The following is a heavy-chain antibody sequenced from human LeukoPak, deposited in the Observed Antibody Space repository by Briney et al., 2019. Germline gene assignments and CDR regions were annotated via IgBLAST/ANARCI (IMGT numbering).Heavy chain of an antibody. J-gene: IGHJ4*02. CDR1: GYTFTGYY. D-gene: IGHD3-3*01. CDR2: INPNSGGT. CDR3: ARGLRFLDWLLSSLYYFDY. V-gene: IGHV1-2*02. Sequence: GASVKVSCKASGYTFTGYYMHWVRQAPGQGLEWMGWINPNSGGTNYAQMFQGRVTMTRDTSISTAYMELSRLRSDDTAVYYCARGLRFLDWLLSSLYYFDYWGQGTLVTVSS.